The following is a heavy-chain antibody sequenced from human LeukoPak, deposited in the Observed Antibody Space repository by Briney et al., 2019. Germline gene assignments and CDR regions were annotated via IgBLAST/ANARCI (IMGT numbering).Heavy chain of an antibody. J-gene: IGHJ6*03. Sequence: GASVKVSCKASGYTFTSYGISWVRQAPGQGLEWMGWINAYNGNTNYAQKRQGRVTMTTDTSTSTAYTELRSLTSDDTAVYYCARGSRPTLGGYYYYYMDVWGKGTTVTVSS. CDR3: ARGSRPTLGGYYYYYMDV. CDR1: GYTFTSYG. D-gene: IGHD3-16*01. CDR2: INAYNGNT. V-gene: IGHV1-18*01.